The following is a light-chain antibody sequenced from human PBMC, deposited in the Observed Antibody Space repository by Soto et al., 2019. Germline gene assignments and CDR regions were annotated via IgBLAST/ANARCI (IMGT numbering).Light chain of an antibody. CDR1: QTILYSPNNKNQ. CDR2: WAS. V-gene: IGKV4-1*01. CDR3: QQYYSPPYT. J-gene: IGKJ2*01. Sequence: DIVMTQSPDSLAVYLGERATINCRSSQTILYSPNNKNQLAWYQQKPGQPPKLLFYWASTRESGVPDRFSGSESGTDFTLTISILQAEDVAVYYCQQYYSPPYTFGQGTNLEI.